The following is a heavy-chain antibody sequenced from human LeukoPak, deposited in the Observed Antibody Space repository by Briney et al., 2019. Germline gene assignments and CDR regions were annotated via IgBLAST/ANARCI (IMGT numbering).Heavy chain of an antibody. CDR2: MNPNSGNT. D-gene: IGHD6-19*01. Sequence: ASVKVSCKASGYPFISYDINWVRQATGQGPEWMGWMNPNSGNTGYAQRFQGRVTMTRNTSISTAYMEVSSLRSEDTAMYFCARGRGYSNGWFEADDYWGQGTLVTVSS. CDR3: ARGRGYSNGWFEADDY. J-gene: IGHJ4*02. V-gene: IGHV1-8*01. CDR1: GYPFISYD.